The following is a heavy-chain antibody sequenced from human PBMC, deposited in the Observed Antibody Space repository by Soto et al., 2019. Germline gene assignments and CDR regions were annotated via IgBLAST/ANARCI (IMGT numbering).Heavy chain of an antibody. CDR3: ARGCSSTSRLPYYFDY. D-gene: IGHD2-2*01. Sequence: QVQLQESGPGLVKPSETLSLTCTVSGGSISSYYWSWIRQPAGKGLEWIGRIYTSGSTNYNPSLKSRVTMSVDTSKNQFSLKLSSVTAADTAVYYCARGCSSTSRLPYYFDYWGQGTLVTVSS. J-gene: IGHJ4*02. CDR2: IYTSGST. V-gene: IGHV4-4*07. CDR1: GGSISSYY.